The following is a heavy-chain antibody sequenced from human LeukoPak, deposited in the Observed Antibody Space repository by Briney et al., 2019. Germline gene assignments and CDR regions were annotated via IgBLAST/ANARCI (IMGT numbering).Heavy chain of an antibody. Sequence: SETLSLTCAVYGGSFSGYYWSWIRQPPGKGLEWIGEINHSGSTNYNPSLKSRVTISVDTSKNQFSLKLSSVTAADTAVYYCARGQGDCSGGSCYLFDYWGQGTLVTVSS. CDR2: INHSGST. CDR3: ARGQGDCSGGSCYLFDY. V-gene: IGHV4-34*01. J-gene: IGHJ4*02. D-gene: IGHD2-15*01. CDR1: GGSFSGYY.